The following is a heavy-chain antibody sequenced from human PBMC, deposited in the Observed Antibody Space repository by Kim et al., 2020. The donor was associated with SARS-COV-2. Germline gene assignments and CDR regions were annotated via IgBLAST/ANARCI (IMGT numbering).Heavy chain of an antibody. CDR1: GFTFSSYG. CDR2: IWDDGSNK. V-gene: IGHV3-33*08. D-gene: IGHD3-10*01. Sequence: GGSLRLSCAASGFTFSSYGMHWVRQAPGKGLEWVAVIWDDGSNKYYAASVKGRFTISRDNSKNTLYLQMNSLRAEDTAVYYCAREGVGHYFDYWGQGTLVTVSS. CDR3: AREGVGHYFDY. J-gene: IGHJ4*02.